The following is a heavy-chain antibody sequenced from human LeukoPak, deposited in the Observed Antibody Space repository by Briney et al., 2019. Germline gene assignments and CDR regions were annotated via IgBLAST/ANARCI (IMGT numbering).Heavy chain of an antibody. CDR3: ARGVLDSGQLLSGMDV. V-gene: IGHV3-21*01. D-gene: IGHD2-2*01. Sequence: GGSLRLSCAASGFTFSTYSMNWVRQAPGKGLEWVSSITSSSSYIYYADSVKGRFTISRDNAKNSLYLQMNSLRVEDTAVYYCARGVLDSGQLLSGMDVWGQGTTVTVPS. CDR1: GFTFSTYS. J-gene: IGHJ6*02. CDR2: ITSSSSYI.